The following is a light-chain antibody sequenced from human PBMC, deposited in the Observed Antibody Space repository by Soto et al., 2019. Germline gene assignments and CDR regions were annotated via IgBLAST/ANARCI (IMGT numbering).Light chain of an antibody. CDR2: WAS. CDR1: QRGLYSSNNKNY. V-gene: IGKV4-1*01. CDR3: HQYYSIPLT. Sequence: DIVMTQSPDSLAVSLGERATINCKSSQRGLYSSNNKNYLVWYQQKPGQPPTVLIYWASTRESGVPDRFSGSGSGTDFTLTISTLQAEDVAVYYCHQYYSIPLTFGGGTKVEI. J-gene: IGKJ4*01.